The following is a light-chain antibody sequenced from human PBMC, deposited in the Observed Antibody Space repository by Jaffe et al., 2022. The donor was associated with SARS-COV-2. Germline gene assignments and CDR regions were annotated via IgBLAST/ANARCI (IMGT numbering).Light chain of an antibody. CDR1: QSISNY. CDR2: AAS. CDR3: QQSYSTPPYT. J-gene: IGKJ2*01. Sequence: DIQMTQSPSSLSAFVGDRVTITCRASQSISNYLNWYQQTPGKAPKLLISAASDLQSGVPSRFSGSGSGTDFTLTISSLQPEDFATYYCQQSYSTPPYTFGQGTKLEIK. V-gene: IGKV1-39*01.